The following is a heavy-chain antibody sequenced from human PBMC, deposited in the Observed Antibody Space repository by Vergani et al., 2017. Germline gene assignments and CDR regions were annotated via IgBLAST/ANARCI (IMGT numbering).Heavy chain of an antibody. V-gene: IGHV5-51*01. CDR1: GYSFTSYW. D-gene: IGHD2-2*02. J-gene: IGHJ5*02. CDR2: IYPGDSDT. CDR3: ARHERMGYCSSTSCYRNWFDP. Sequence: EVQLVQSGAEVKKPGESLKISCKGSGYSFTSYWIGWVRQMPGKGLEWMGIIYPGDSDTRYRPSFQGQVTISADKSISTAYLQWSSLKASDTAMYYCARHERMGYCSSTSCYRNWFDPWGQGTLVTVSS.